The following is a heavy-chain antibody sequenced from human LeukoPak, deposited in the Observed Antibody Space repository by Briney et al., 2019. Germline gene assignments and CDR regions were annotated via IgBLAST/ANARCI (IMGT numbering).Heavy chain of an antibody. Sequence: SETLSLTCAVYGGSFSGYYWSWIRQPPGKGLEWIGEINHSGSTNYNPSLKSRVTISVDTSKNQFSLKLSSVTAADTAVYYCARALGYSGYDGIDYWGQGTLVTVSS. D-gene: IGHD5-12*01. CDR1: GGSFSGYY. V-gene: IGHV4-34*01. J-gene: IGHJ4*02. CDR3: ARALGYSGYDGIDY. CDR2: INHSGST.